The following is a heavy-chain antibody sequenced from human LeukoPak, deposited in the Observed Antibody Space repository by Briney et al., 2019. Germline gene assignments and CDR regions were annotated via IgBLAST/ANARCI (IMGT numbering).Heavy chain of an antibody. CDR2: IYYCGST. CDR3: ASDRQPTLSVYIDY. D-gene: IGHD2-2*01. J-gene: IGHJ4*01. V-gene: IGHV4-39*07. CDR1: GVSMHSSSYY. Sequence: SDTLSLTCTVSGVSMHSSSYYWGWIREPRGKGLEWIGSIYYCGSTHYHPSLKSRDTISVDTSKNQFSVKQRSLTAGDTAVFNFASDRQPTLSVYIDYWGQGTLVTVSS.